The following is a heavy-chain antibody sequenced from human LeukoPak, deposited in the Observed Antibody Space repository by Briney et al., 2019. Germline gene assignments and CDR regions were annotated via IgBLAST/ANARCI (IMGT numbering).Heavy chain of an antibody. Sequence: PGASLRLSCAASGFTFSRYWMSWVRQAPGKGLEWVANIKQDGSEKYYVDSVKGRFTISRDNAKNSLYLQMNSLRAEDTAVYYCARIAAAGFDYWGQGTLVTVSS. D-gene: IGHD6-13*01. J-gene: IGHJ4*02. CDR1: GFTFSRYW. V-gene: IGHV3-7*01. CDR3: ARIAAAGFDY. CDR2: IKQDGSEK.